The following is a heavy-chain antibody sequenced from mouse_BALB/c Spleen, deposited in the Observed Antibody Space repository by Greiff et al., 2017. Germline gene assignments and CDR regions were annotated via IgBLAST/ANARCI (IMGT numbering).Heavy chain of an antibody. CDR1: GFNIKDYY. V-gene: IGHV14-4*02. Sequence: VQLQQSGAELVRSGASVKLSCTASGFNIKDYYMHWVKQRPEQGLEWIGWIDPENGDTEYAPKFQGKATMTADTSSNTAYLQLSSLTSEDTAVYYCSITTASYAMDYWGQGTSVTVSS. D-gene: IGHD1-2*01. J-gene: IGHJ4*01. CDR3: SITTASYAMDY. CDR2: IDPENGDT.